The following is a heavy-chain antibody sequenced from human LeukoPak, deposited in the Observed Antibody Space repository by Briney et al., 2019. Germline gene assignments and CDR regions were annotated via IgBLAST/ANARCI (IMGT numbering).Heavy chain of an antibody. D-gene: IGHD6-13*01. V-gene: IGHV3-66*02. J-gene: IGHJ4*02. Sequence: GGSLRLSCAASGFTVSSNYMSWVRQAPGKGLEWVSVVYSGGRTFYAGSVKGRFTIFRDNSKNTVFLQVNSLRPDDTAVYYCARQATAGLDYWGQGTLVTVSS. CDR3: ARQATAGLDY. CDR1: GFTVSSNY. CDR2: VYSGGRT.